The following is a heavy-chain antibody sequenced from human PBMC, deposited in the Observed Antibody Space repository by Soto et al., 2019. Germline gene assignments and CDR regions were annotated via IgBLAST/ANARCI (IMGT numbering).Heavy chain of an antibody. D-gene: IGHD5-12*01. CDR2: INHSGST. J-gene: IGHJ4*02. V-gene: IGHV4-34*01. Sequence: ASETLSLTCAVYGGSFSGYYWSWIRQPPGKGLEWIGEINHSGSTNYNPSLKSRVTISVDTSKNQFSLKLSSVTAADTAVYYCARGRGYSGYDQGYYFDYWGQGTLVTVSS. CDR3: ARGRGYSGYDQGYYFDY. CDR1: GGSFSGYY.